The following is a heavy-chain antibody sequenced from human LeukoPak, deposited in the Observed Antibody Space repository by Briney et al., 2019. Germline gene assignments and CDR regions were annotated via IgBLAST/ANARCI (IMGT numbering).Heavy chain of an antibody. D-gene: IGHD2-2*01. V-gene: IGHV3-7*01. CDR2: IKQDGSEK. CDR3: ARGRECSGTGCYLPGIY. Sequence: PGGSLRLSCAASGFTFSNAWMNWVRQAPGKGLEWVANIKQDGSEKYHVDSVKGRFTISRDNAKNSLYLQMDSLRVEDTAVYYCARGRECSGTGCYLPGIYWGQGILVTVSS. CDR1: GFTFSNAW. J-gene: IGHJ4*02.